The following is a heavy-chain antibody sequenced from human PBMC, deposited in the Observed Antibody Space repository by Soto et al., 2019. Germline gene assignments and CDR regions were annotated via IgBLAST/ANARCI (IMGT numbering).Heavy chain of an antibody. Sequence: QVQLVQSGAEVKKPGASVKVSCKASGYTFTNYGIIWVRQAPGQGLEWMGWINANNGNTDYVQKIQGRVTMTTDTPTSTAYMERRSRRSDDTAVYYCARGPYYYDSSGPLKFDYWGQGTLVTVSS. J-gene: IGHJ4*02. V-gene: IGHV1-18*01. CDR1: GYTFTNYG. CDR3: ARGPYYYDSSGPLKFDY. CDR2: INANNGNT. D-gene: IGHD3-22*01.